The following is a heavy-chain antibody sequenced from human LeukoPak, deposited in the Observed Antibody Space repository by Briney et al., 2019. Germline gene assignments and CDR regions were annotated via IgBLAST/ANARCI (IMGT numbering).Heavy chain of an antibody. CDR1: GGSISSGDYY. D-gene: IGHD1-26*01. CDR3: ATVNVGAINWFDP. CDR2: IYYSGST. Sequence: PSETLSLTCTVSGGSISSGDYYWSWIRQPPGKDLEWIGYIYYSGSTYYNPSLKSRVTISLDTSKNQFSLKLSSVTAADTAVYFCATVNVGAINWFDPWGQGTLVTVSS. J-gene: IGHJ5*02. V-gene: IGHV4-30-4*01.